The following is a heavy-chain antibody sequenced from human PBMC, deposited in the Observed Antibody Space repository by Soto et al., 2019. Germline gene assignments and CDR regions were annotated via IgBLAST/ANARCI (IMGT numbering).Heavy chain of an antibody. CDR1: GYTFINYG. CDR2: ISAYSGNT. J-gene: IGHJ6*02. Sequence: ASVKVSCKASGYTFINYGINWVRQAPGQGLEWMGWISAYSGNTFFAQNVQGRVTLTTDTFTSTAYMEVRSLRSDDTAVFYCARDQSTVTTRSYYDGMDVWGQGTTVTVYS. D-gene: IGHD4-4*01. CDR3: ARDQSTVTTRSYYDGMDV. V-gene: IGHV1-18*04.